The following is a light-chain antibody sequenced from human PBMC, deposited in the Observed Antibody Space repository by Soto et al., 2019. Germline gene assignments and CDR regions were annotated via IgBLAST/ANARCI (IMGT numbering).Light chain of an antibody. CDR1: HDITSY. CDR3: QNWDYLPT. V-gene: IGKV1-33*01. Sequence: DIQMTQSPSSLSASVGDRVTITCQASHDITSYLNWYQHKPGKAPKLLIYDASILEAGFPSRFRGSVSATYITFTISWLQPECGATYYCQNWDYLPTFGPGTTVDFK. J-gene: IGKJ3*01. CDR2: DAS.